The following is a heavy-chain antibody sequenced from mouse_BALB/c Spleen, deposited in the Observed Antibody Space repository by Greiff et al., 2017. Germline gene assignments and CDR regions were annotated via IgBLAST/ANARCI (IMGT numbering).Heavy chain of an antibody. CDR2: IWAGGST. CDR3: ARDRGRYFDV. J-gene: IGHJ1*01. V-gene: IGHV2-9*02. D-gene: IGHD3-1*01. CDR1: GFSLTSYG. Sequence: VQRVESGPGLVAPSQSLSITCTVSGFSLTSYGVHWVRQPPGKGLEWLGVIWAGGSTNYNSALMSRLSISKDNSKSQVFLKMNSLQTDDTAMYYCARDRGRYFDVWGAGTTVTVSS.